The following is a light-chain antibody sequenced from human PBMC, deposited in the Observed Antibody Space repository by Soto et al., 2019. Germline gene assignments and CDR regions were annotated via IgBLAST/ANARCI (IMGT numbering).Light chain of an antibody. Sequence: QSVLTQPPSVSAAPGQKVTISCSGSSSNIGNKYVSWYQQLPRTTPKLLIYDNNNRPSAIPDRFSGSTSGTSATLVITGLQTGDEADYYCGPSDSSLSAGVFGAGTQLTVL. CDR2: DNN. CDR1: SSNIGNKY. J-gene: IGLJ2*01. V-gene: IGLV1-51*01. CDR3: GPSDSSLSAGV.